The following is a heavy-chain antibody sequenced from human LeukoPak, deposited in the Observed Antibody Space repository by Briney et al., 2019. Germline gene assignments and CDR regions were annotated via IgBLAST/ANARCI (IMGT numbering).Heavy chain of an antibody. J-gene: IGHJ6*02. V-gene: IGHV3-30*18. Sequence: PGRSLRLSCAASGFTFSSYGMHWVRQAPGKGLEWVAVISYDGSNKYYADSVKGRFTISRDNSKNTLYLQMNSLRAEDTAVYYCAKKREQWLVRYYYYGMDVWGQGTTVTVSS. CDR3: AKKREQWLVRYYYYGMDV. D-gene: IGHD6-19*01. CDR2: ISYDGSNK. CDR1: GFTFSSYG.